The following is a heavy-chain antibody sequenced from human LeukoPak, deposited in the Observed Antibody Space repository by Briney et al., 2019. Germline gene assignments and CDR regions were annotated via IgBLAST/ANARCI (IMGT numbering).Heavy chain of an antibody. CDR3: ACSAQSSGSYYLPPPYYFDY. J-gene: IGHJ4*02. V-gene: IGHV6-1*01. D-gene: IGHD3-10*01. CDR1: GDSVSSNSAA. CDR2: TYYRSKWYN. Sequence: QTLSLTCAISGDSVSSNSAAWNWIRQSPSRGLEWLGRTYYRSKWYNDYAVSVKSRITINPDTSKNQFSLKLSSVTAADTAVYCCACSAQSSGSYYLPPPYYFDYWGQGTLVTVSS.